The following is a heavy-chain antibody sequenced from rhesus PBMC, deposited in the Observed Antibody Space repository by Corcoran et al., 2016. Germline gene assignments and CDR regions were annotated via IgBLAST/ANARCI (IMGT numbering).Heavy chain of an antibody. V-gene: IGHV4-80*01. CDR3: LRGPYTSPFDY. Sequence: QVQLQESGPGLVKPSETLSLTCAVSGVSFSIYWWTWIRQPPGKGLEWIGNISGNSESANYTPSLTSRVTMSKDASKNQFSRRLTSVTAADTAVYYCLRGPYTSPFDYWGQGVLVTVSS. D-gene: IGHD6-13*01. CDR2: ISGNSESA. J-gene: IGHJ4*01. CDR1: GVSFSIYW.